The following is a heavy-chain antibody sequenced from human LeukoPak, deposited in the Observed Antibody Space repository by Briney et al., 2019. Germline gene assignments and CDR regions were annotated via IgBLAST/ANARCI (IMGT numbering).Heavy chain of an antibody. CDR1: GFTFSDYY. CDR3: TREKEGYNFGLDYYYYYMDV. CDR2: ISSSGSTI. D-gene: IGHD5-18*01. J-gene: IGHJ6*03. V-gene: IGHV3-11*01. Sequence: GGSLRPSCAASGFTFSDYYMSWIRPAPGKGLEWVSYISSSGSTIYYADSVKGRFTISRDNAKNSLYLQMNSLRAEDTAVYYCTREKEGYNFGLDYYYYYMDVWGKGTTVTVS.